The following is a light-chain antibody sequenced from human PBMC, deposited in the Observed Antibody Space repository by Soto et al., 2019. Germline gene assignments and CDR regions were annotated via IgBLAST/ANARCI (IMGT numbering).Light chain of an antibody. V-gene: IGKV3-20*01. Sequence: EIVLTQSPGTLSLSPGDTATLSCRASQSFNSAYLAWYQQRPGQPPRRLIYASSSRAAGIPDRFRGTVSGTEFTLIITRLEPEDFAVYYXQHSVDSPWGFGQGTKVEFK. CDR3: QHSVDSPWG. CDR2: ASS. J-gene: IGKJ1*01. CDR1: QSFNSAY.